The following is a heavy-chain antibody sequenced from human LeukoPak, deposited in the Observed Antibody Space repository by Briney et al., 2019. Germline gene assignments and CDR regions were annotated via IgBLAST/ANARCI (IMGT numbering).Heavy chain of an antibody. CDR1: GGSVSSYC. D-gene: IGHD6-19*01. J-gene: IGHJ4*02. CDR2: IYIRGAT. Sequence: SETLSLTCTVSGGSVSSYCWNWIRQPAGKGLEWIGHIYIRGATNYNPSVKSRVIMSVDTSKNQFSLTVSSVTAADTAVYYCARGHNSGWRNFDYWGQGTLVTVSS. CDR3: ARGHNSGWRNFDY. V-gene: IGHV4-4*07.